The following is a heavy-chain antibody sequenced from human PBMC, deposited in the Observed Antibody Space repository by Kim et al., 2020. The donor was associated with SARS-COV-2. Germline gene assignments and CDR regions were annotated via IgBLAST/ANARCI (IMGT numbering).Heavy chain of an antibody. V-gene: IGHV3-30*04. CDR2: ISYDGSNK. CDR1: GFTFSSYA. CDR3: ARSTGYGMDV. Sequence: GGSLRLSCAASGFTFSSYAMHWVRQAPGKGLEWVAVISYDGSNKYYADSVKGRFTISRDNSKNTLYLQMNSLRAEDTAVYYCARSTGYGMDVWGQGTTGT. J-gene: IGHJ6*02.